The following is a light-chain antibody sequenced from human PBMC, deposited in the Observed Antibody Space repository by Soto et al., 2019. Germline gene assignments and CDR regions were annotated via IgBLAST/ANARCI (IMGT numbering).Light chain of an antibody. Sequence: EIVLTPSPGTLSSSPGGRATLSCRASQSVTNNYLAWYQQKRGQAPRLLIWGASIRAADLPDRFSGGGSGTDFTLTISRLEAEDFAVYYCQQYGRSPWTFGQGTKVDIK. J-gene: IGKJ1*01. CDR2: GAS. CDR3: QQYGRSPWT. CDR1: QSVTNNY. V-gene: IGKV3-20*01.